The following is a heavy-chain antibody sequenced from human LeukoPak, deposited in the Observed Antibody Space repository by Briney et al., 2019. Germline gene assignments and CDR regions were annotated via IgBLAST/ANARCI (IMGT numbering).Heavy chain of an antibody. CDR1: GYTFTNYA. CDR2: INAGNDNT. D-gene: IGHD3-3*01. Sequence: ASVKVSCKAPGYTFTNYALHWVRQAPGQRLEWMAWINAGNDNTKYSQKFQGRVTITGDTSARTAYMEPRSLRSDDTAVYYCARDDFWSGYSLGYYYYGMDVWGQGTTVTVSS. V-gene: IGHV1-3*01. J-gene: IGHJ6*02. CDR3: ARDDFWSGYSLGYYYYGMDV.